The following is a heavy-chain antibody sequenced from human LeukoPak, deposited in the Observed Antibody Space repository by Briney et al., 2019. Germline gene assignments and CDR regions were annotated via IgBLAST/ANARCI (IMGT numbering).Heavy chain of an antibody. Sequence: PGGSLRLSCAASGFTFSCYWMHWVRQAPGKGLVWVSRINSDGSTTSYADSVKGRFTISRDNAKSTLNLQMNSLRAEDTAVYYCARGWGDIVVLPAAALDYWGQGTLVTVSS. D-gene: IGHD2-2*01. V-gene: IGHV3-74*01. J-gene: IGHJ4*02. CDR3: ARGWGDIVVLPAAALDY. CDR2: INSDGSTT. CDR1: GFTFSCYW.